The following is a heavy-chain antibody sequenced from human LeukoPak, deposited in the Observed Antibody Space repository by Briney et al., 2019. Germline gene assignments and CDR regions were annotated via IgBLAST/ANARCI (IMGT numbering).Heavy chain of an antibody. D-gene: IGHD6-19*01. CDR3: AGLEGRYSTDWFYFFDY. J-gene: IGHJ4*02. CDR1: GGSISSLNL. CDR2: MYLGGTT. V-gene: IGHV4-4*02. Sequence: SGTLSLTCAVSGGSISSLNLWSWLRQPPGKGLEWIGEMYLGGTTNFNPSLKSRVTILIDKSKNQLSLQLTSVTAADTAVYYCAGLEGRYSTDWFYFFDYWGQGALVTVSS.